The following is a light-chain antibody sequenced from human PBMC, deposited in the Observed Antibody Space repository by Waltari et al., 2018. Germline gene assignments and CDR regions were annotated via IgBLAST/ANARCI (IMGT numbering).Light chain of an antibody. V-gene: IGLV2-14*01. J-gene: IGLJ3*02. CDR2: DVS. CDR3: SSYTSSSTWV. CDR1: SSDGGGSNY. Sequence: QSALTQPASVSGSPGQSITISCTGTSSDGGGSNYVSWYQQHPGKAPKLMIYDVSKRPSGVSNRFSGSKSGNTASLTISGLQAEYEADYYCSSYTSSSTWVFGGGTKLTVL.